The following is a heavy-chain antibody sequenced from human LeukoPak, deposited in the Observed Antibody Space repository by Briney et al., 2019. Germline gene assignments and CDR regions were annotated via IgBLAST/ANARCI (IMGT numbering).Heavy chain of an antibody. D-gene: IGHD4-17*01. J-gene: IGHJ4*02. CDR1: GSSIGSGSYY. CDR2: ISTDGST. CDR3: ARDADPGPTTATATY. V-gene: IGHV4-61*02. Sequence: SQTLSLTCTVSGSSIGSGSYYWSWIRQPAGKGLEWIGRISTDGSTNYNPSLKNRVTMSVDTSKNQFSLKLSSVTAADTAVYYCARDADPGPTTATATYWGQGTLVTVSS.